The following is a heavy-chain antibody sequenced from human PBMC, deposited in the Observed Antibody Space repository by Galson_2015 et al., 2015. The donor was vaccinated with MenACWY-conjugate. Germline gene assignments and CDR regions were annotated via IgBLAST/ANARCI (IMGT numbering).Heavy chain of an antibody. D-gene: IGHD2-15*01. CDR2: INPSAGIT. CDR3: AKVMLVGGSGGFDI. J-gene: IGHJ3*02. V-gene: IGHV1-46*01. CDR1: GYIFTLYY. Sequence: SVKVSCKASGYIFTLYYIHWVRQAPGQGLEWMGTINPSAGITHYAQKFQGRVSMNRDTSTSTVYMELSSLKSDDTAVYYCAKVMLVGGSGGFDIWGQGTMVTVSS.